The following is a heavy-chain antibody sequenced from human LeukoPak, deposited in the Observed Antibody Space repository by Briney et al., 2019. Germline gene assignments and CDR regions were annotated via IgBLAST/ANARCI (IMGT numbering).Heavy chain of an antibody. D-gene: IGHD6-19*01. J-gene: IGHJ4*02. CDR3: AKAVSHSYFDY. V-gene: IGHV3-23*01. CDR2: VNPSGGAT. Sequence: TGGSLRLSCVASGFTFSNYAMNWVRQAPGRGLEWVSAVNPSGGATYYADSVKGRFTISRDNSKNTLYLQMNSLRADDTAVYFCAKAVSHSYFDYWGQGTLVTV. CDR1: GFTFSNYA.